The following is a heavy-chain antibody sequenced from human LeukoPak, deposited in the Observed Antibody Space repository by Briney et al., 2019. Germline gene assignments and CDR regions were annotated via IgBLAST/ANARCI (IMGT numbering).Heavy chain of an antibody. J-gene: IGHJ4*02. D-gene: IGHD3-3*01. CDR1: GFTFSSYA. V-gene: IGHV3-30-3*02. CDR3: AKIGVSDYDFWSGYYY. CDR2: ISYDGSNK. Sequence: GRSLRLSCAASGFTFSSYAMHWVRQAPGKGLEWVAVISYDGSNKYYADSVKGRFTISRDNSKNTLYLQMNSLRAEDTAVYYCAKIGVSDYDFWSGYYYWGQGTLVTVSS.